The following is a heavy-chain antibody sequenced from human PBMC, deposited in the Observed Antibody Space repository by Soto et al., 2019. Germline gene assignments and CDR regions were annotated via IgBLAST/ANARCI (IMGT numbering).Heavy chain of an antibody. V-gene: IGHV4-59*01. Sequence: SETLSLTCTVSGGSISSYYWSWIRQPPGKGLEWIGYIYYSGSTNYNPSLKSRVTISVDTSKNQFSLKLSSVTAADTAVYYCARGGGARVERFDYWGQGTLVTVSS. J-gene: IGHJ4*02. D-gene: IGHD1-1*01. CDR3: ARGGGARVERFDY. CDR1: GGSISSYY. CDR2: IYYSGST.